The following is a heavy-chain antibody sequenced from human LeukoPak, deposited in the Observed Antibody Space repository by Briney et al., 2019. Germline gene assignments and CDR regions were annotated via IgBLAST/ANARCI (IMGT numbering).Heavy chain of an antibody. J-gene: IGHJ6*02. CDR1: GGSISSYY. V-gene: IGHV4-59*01. D-gene: IGHD6-13*01. Sequence: PSETLSLTCTVSGGSISSYYWSWIRQPPGKGLVWIGYIYYSGSTNYNPSLESRVTISVDTSKNQFSLKLSSVTAADTAVYYCARDPGVQQGYYYYGMDVWGQGTTVTVSS. CDR3: ARDPGVQQGYYYYGMDV. CDR2: IYYSGST.